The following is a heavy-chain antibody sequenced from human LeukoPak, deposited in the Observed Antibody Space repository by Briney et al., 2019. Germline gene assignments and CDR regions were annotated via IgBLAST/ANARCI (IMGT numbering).Heavy chain of an antibody. V-gene: IGHV4-59*01. D-gene: IGHD5-18*01. Sequence: PSETLSLTCIASGGSISSYYWSWIRQPPGKGLEWIGYIYYSGSTNYNPSLKSRVTISVDTSKNQFSLKLSSVTAADTAVYYCARGTQDTAPYYYYYMDVWGKGTTVTISS. CDR1: GGSISSYY. CDR2: IYYSGST. J-gene: IGHJ6*03. CDR3: ARGTQDTAPYYYYYMDV.